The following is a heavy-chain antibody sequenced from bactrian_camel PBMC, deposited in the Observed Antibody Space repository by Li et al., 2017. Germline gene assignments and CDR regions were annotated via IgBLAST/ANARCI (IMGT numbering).Heavy chain of an antibody. CDR3: AAGTGPTGLAT. CDR2: IYTDGVTV. D-gene: IGHD1*01. J-gene: IGHJ4*01. Sequence: VQLVESGGGAVQDGGSLRLSCAASGYTFRPHNMGWFRQAPGKEREGVADIYTDGVTVNYVDAVKGRFNISRDNAKKTHYLQMSSLKPDDSATYYCAAGTGPTGLATGARGPRSPSP. V-gene: IGHV3S40*01. CDR1: GYTFRPHN.